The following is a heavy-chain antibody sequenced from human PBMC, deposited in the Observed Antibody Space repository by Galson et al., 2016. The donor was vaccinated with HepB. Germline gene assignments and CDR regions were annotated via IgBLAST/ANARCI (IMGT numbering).Heavy chain of an antibody. V-gene: IGHV3-9*01. Sequence: SLRPSCAASGFTFDDYAMHWVRQAPGKGLEWVSGISRKSGTIIYADSVKGRFTISRHNANTSLYLQMNSLRVEETAFYYCAKRDNSGQYYFDYWGQGTLVTVSS. CDR2: ISRKSGTI. J-gene: IGHJ4*02. D-gene: IGHD6-19*01. CDR3: AKRDNSGQYYFDY. CDR1: GFTFDDYA.